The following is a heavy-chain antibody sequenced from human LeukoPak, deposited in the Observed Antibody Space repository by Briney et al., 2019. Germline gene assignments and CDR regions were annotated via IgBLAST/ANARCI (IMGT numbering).Heavy chain of an antibody. J-gene: IGHJ4*02. CDR2: ISGSGGST. Sequence: SGGSLRLSCTASGFTFSSYAMSWVRQAPGKGLEWVSAISGSGGSTYYADSVKGRFTISRDNSKNTLYLQMSSLRAEDTAVYYCAKDSGAYDFWSGYLFDYWGQGTLVTVSS. CDR3: AKDSGAYDFWSGYLFDY. V-gene: IGHV3-23*01. CDR1: GFTFSSYA. D-gene: IGHD3-3*01.